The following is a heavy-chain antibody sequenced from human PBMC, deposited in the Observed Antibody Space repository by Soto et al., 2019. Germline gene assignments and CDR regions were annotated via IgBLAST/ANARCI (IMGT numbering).Heavy chain of an antibody. CDR2: MNPSSGET. CDR3: ARLAEYCNGIKCYSNFDF. CDR1: GYNFTNCD. J-gene: IGHJ4*01. D-gene: IGHD2-15*01. V-gene: IGHV1-8*01. Sequence: GASVKVSCKTSGYNFTNCDINWVRQAPGRGLVWMGWMNPSSGETGSAQNFQGRVTMTRDISTRTFFMQLTSLRSEDTAIYYCARLAEYCNGIKCYSNFDFWGRGTQVTVSS.